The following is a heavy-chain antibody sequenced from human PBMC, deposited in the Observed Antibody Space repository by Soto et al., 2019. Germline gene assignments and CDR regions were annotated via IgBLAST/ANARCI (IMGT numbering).Heavy chain of an antibody. CDR1: GGSVNSGNYY. V-gene: IGHV4-34*01. J-gene: IGHJ3*02. CDR3: ARVERGTATTVVDAFDI. Sequence: QVQLQQWGAGLLKPSETLSLTCAVFGGSVNSGNYYWSWIRQPPGKGLEWIGEMSHSGGTHFNPSLKSRVTISVDTSKNQFSLKMSSVTAADTALYYCARVERGTATTVVDAFDIWGPGTMATVSS. CDR2: MSHSGGT. D-gene: IGHD1-1*01.